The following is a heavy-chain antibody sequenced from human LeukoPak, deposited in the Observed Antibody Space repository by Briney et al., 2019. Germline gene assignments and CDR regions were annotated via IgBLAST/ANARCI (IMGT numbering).Heavy chain of an antibody. V-gene: IGHV3-33*08. D-gene: IGHD5-12*01. CDR3: ARRRGYSGYDLDY. CDR2: IWYDGSNK. J-gene: IGHJ4*02. CDR1: GFTFSSYA. Sequence: GGSLRLSCAASGFTFSSYAMHWVRQAPGKGLEWVAVIWYDGSNKYCADSVKGRFTISKDNSKNTLYLQMNSLRAEDTAVYYCARRRGYSGYDLDYWGQGTLVTVSS.